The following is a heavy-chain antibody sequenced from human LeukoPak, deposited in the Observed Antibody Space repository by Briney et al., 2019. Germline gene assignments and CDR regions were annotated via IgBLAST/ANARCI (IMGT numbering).Heavy chain of an antibody. CDR2: IYYSGST. Sequence: SETLSLTCTVSGYSISSGYYWGWIRQPPGKGLEWIGSIYYSGSTYYNPSLKSRVTISVDTSKNQFSLKLSSVTAADTAVYYCARIRFGSYFDYWGQGTLVTVSS. J-gene: IGHJ4*02. CDR3: ARIRFGSYFDY. CDR1: GYSISSGYY. D-gene: IGHD3-16*01. V-gene: IGHV4-38-2*02.